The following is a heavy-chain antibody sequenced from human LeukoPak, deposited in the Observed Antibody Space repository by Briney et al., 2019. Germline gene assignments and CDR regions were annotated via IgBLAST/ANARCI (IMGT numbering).Heavy chain of an antibody. D-gene: IGHD2-2*01. Sequence: SVKVSCKASGGTFSSYAISWVRQAPGQGLEWMGGIIPNFGTANYAQKFQGRVTITADKSTSTAYMELSSLRSEDTAVYYCARREGTSSRWFDPWGQGTLVTVSS. CDR2: IIPNFGTA. CDR1: GGTFSSYA. J-gene: IGHJ5*02. CDR3: ARREGTSSRWFDP. V-gene: IGHV1-69*06.